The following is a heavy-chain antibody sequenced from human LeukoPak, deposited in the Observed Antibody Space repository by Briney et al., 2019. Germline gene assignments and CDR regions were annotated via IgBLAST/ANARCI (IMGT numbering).Heavy chain of an antibody. CDR3: EKDLKRVWGSEFDY. CDR2: ISGSGGST. CDR1: GFTFTSFA. V-gene: IGHV3-23*01. J-gene: IGHJ4*02. D-gene: IGHD7-27*01. Sequence: GSLRLSCAASGFTFTSFAMSGVRQAPGKGLEWVSIISGSGGSTYYADSGKGGFTISRANSKNTRYLQMNTLRAEDTAVYYCEKDLKRVWGSEFDYWGQGTLVTVSS.